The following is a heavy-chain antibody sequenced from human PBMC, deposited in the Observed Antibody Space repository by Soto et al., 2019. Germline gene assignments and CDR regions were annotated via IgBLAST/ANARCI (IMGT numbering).Heavy chain of an antibody. D-gene: IGHD2-21*02. V-gene: IGHV3-64*01. CDR1: GFTFSSYA. CDR3: AREECGGDCYPGQAAFDI. CDR2: ISSNGGST. J-gene: IGHJ3*02. Sequence: EVQLVESGGGLVQPGGSLRLSCAASGFTFSSYAMHWVRQAPGKGLEYVSAISSNGGSTYYANSVKGRFTISRDNSKNTLYLQMGRLRAEDMAVYYCAREECGGDCYPGQAAFDIWGQGTMVTVSS.